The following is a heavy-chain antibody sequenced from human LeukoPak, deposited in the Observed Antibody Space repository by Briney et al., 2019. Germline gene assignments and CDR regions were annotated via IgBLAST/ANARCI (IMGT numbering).Heavy chain of an antibody. CDR1: GFTFDDYA. Sequence: SGGSLRLSCAASGFTFDDYAMHWVRQAPGKGLEWVSGISWNSGSIGYADSVKGRFTISRDNAKNSLDLQMNSLRAEDTALYYCAKGHYDSSGYLDYWGQGTLVTVSS. V-gene: IGHV3-9*01. CDR2: ISWNSGSI. CDR3: AKGHYDSSGYLDY. J-gene: IGHJ4*02. D-gene: IGHD3-22*01.